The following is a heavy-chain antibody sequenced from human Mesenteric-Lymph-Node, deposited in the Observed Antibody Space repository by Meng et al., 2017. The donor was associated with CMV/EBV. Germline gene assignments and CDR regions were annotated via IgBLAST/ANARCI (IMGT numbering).Heavy chain of an antibody. V-gene: IGHV3-21*01. CDR1: GFRFSSYS. Sequence: GGSLRLSCVASGFRFSSYSMNWVRQAPGKGLEWVSSISSTGSYIYDADSVKGRFTISRDNSRNSLYLQMNSLRAEDTAVYYCARGKNIVVVNYYFDYWGQGTLVTVSS. D-gene: IGHD2-21*01. CDR2: ISSTGSYI. J-gene: IGHJ4*02. CDR3: ARGKNIVVVNYYFDY.